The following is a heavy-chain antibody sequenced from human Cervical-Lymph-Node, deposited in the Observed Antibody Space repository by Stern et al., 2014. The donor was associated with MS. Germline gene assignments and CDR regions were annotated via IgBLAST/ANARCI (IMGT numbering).Heavy chain of an antibody. V-gene: IGHV4-34*01. D-gene: IGHD6-19*01. CDR2: INHSGST. CDR1: GGSFSGYY. CDR3: ARERDSSGWYVGFDY. J-gene: IGHJ4*02. Sequence: QVQLQQWGAGLLKPSETLSLTCAVYGGSFSGYYWSWIRQPPGKGLEWIGEINHSGSTNYNPSLKRRVTISVDTSKTQFSLKLSSVTAADTAVYYCARERDSSGWYVGFDYWGQGTLVTVSS.